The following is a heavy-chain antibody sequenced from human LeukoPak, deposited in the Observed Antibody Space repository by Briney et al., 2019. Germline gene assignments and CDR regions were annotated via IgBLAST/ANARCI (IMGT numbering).Heavy chain of an antibody. D-gene: IGHD6-19*01. Sequence: PGGSLRLSCAASGFTVSSNYMSWVRQAPGKGLEWVSVIYSGGSTYYADSVKGRFTISRDNSKNTLYLQMNSLRAEDTAVYYCARYSSGWSEGYYFDYWGQGTLVTASS. CDR2: IYSGGST. J-gene: IGHJ4*02. CDR3: ARYSSGWSEGYYFDY. CDR1: GFTVSSNY. V-gene: IGHV3-53*01.